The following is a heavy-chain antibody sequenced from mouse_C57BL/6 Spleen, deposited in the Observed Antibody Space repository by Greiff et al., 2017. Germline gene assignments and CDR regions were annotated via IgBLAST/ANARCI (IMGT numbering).Heavy chain of an antibody. D-gene: IGHD1-1*01. J-gene: IGHJ1*03. CDR3: ARDWGFTTVVAHWYFDV. CDR2: ISDGGSYT. Sequence: EVQLVESGGGLVKPGGSLKLSCAASGFTFSSYAMSWVRQTPEKRLEWVATISDGGSYTYYPDNVKGRFTISRDNAKNNLYLQMSHLKSEDTAMYYCARDWGFTTVVAHWYFDVWGTGTTVTVSS. V-gene: IGHV5-4*01. CDR1: GFTFSSYA.